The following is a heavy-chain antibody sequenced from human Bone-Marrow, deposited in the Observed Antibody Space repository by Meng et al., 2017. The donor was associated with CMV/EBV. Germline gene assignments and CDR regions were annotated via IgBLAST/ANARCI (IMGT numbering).Heavy chain of an antibody. V-gene: IGHV3-7*01. D-gene: IGHD3-10*01. J-gene: IGHJ4*02. CDR3: ARPIEGIRETLDY. CDR2: INEDGTDK. CDR1: GFTLTRNW. Sequence: GESLKISCAASGFTLTRNWMTWVRQAPGKGLEWVANINEDGTDKNYLDSVKGRFTISRDNVKKSVYLQMNSLRGEDTAVYYCARPIEGIRETLDYWGQGTRVTVSS.